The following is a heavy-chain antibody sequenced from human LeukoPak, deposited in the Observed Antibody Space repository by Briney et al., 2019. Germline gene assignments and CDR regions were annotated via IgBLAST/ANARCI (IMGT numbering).Heavy chain of an antibody. CDR3: ATPPRGYTAYARFAY. V-gene: IGHV1-69*13. D-gene: IGHD5-12*01. Sequence: SSVKVSCKASGDTFSDYAFSWVRQAPGQGFEWVGGITPIFRTIDYAQKFKGRVTITADESTATSYMELSSLTSEDTAMYYCATPPRGYTAYARFAYWGQGTLVTVSS. CDR2: ITPIFRTI. CDR1: GDTFSDYA. J-gene: IGHJ4*02.